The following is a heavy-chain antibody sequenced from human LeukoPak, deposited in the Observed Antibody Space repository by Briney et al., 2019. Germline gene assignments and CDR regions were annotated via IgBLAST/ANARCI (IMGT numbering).Heavy chain of an antibody. V-gene: IGHV1-18*01. CDR1: GGTFSSYA. J-gene: IGHJ4*02. CDR2: ISAYNGNT. D-gene: IGHD4-11*01. CDR3: ARDATVTTLRPLDY. Sequence: ASVKVSCKASGGTFSSYAISWVRQAPGQGLEWMGWISAYNGNTNYAQKLQGRVTMTTDTSTSTAYMELRSLRSDDTAVYYCARDATVTTLRPLDYWGQGTLVTVSS.